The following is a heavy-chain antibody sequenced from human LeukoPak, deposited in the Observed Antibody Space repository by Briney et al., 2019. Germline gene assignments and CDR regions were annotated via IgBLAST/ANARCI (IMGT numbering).Heavy chain of an antibody. V-gene: IGHV4-59*08. J-gene: IGHJ4*02. CDR2: IYSSGST. D-gene: IGHD6-6*01. CDR1: GGSISGYY. Sequence: SETLSLTCTVSGGSISGYYWSWIRQPPGKGLEWIGYIYSSGSTNYDPSPKSRVTMSVDTSKNQFSLKLGSVTAADTAVYYCARHRYSSSSSYFDYWGQGTLVTVSS. CDR3: ARHRYSSSSSYFDY.